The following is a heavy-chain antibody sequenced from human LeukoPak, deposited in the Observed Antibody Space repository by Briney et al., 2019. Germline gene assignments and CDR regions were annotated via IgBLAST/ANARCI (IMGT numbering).Heavy chain of an antibody. CDR2: ISGSGGST. D-gene: IGHD3-22*01. CDR3: ANSPNYYDSSGYFDY. Sequence: GGSLRLSCAASGFTFSSYAMSWVRQAPGKGLEWVSAISGSGGSTYYADSVKGRFTISRDNSKNTLYLQMNSLRAEDTAVYYCANSPNYYDSSGYFDYWGQGTLVTVPS. CDR1: GFTFSSYA. J-gene: IGHJ4*02. V-gene: IGHV3-23*01.